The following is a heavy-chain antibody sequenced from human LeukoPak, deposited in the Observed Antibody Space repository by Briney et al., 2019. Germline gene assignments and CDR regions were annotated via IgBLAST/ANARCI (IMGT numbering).Heavy chain of an antibody. CDR1: RFTFSNYA. D-gene: IGHD4-17*01. Sequence: GGSLRLSCAASRFTFSNYAMSWVRQAPGKGLEWVSYISSSGSTIYYADSVKGRFTISRDNAKNSLYLQMNSLRAEDTAVYYCARMSGGDYVEFWGQGTLVTVSS. V-gene: IGHV3-11*01. CDR2: ISSSGSTI. CDR3: ARMSGGDYVEF. J-gene: IGHJ1*01.